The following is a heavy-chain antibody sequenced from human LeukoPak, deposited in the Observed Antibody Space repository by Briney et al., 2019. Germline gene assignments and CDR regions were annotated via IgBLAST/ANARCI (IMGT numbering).Heavy chain of an antibody. CDR2: INTDGSST. J-gene: IGHJ4*02. Sequence: PGGSLRLSCAASGFTFSSYWMHWVRQAPGKGLVRVSRINTDGSSTTYADSVKGRFTISRDNARNTLYLQMNSLRAEDTAVYYCARGGGSYYYWGQGTLVTVSS. V-gene: IGHV3-74*03. D-gene: IGHD1-26*01. CDR3: ARGGGSYYY. CDR1: GFTFSSYW.